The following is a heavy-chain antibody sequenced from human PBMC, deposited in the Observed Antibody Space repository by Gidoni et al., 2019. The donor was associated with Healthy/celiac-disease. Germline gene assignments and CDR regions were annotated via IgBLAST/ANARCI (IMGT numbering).Heavy chain of an antibody. D-gene: IGHD4-17*01. Sequence: EVQLVESGGGSVQPGASLRLSCEASGFRVTNYTMNWVRQAPGRGLEWVSPRSATGNTVAYADSVKGRFTISRDNDKNSVFLQMNNLRDEDSAVYFCTRGPVTRIPRFDFWGQGTLATVSS. CDR2: RSATGNTV. CDR1: GFRVTNYT. V-gene: IGHV3-48*02. J-gene: IGHJ4*02. CDR3: TRGPVTRIPRFDF.